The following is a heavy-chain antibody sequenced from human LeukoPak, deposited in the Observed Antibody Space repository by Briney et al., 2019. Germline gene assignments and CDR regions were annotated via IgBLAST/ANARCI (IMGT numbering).Heavy chain of an antibody. CDR1: GYFISNGYY. V-gene: IGHV4-38-2*02. Sequence: PSETLSLTCSVSGYFISNGYYWGWMRQPPGKGLEWIGSIYHSGNTYYNPSLKSRFTISVDTSKNQFSLKLKSVTAADTAVYYCARHKDYYYSYMDVWGKGTTVTISS. CDR2: IYHSGNT. CDR3: ARHKDYYYSYMDV. J-gene: IGHJ6*03.